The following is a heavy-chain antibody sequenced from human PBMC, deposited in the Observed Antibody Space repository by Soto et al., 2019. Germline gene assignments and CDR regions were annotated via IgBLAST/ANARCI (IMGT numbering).Heavy chain of an antibody. CDR1: GGSFSGYY. V-gene: IGHV4-34*01. CDR2: INHSGST. CDR3: AREGNLGRWIQPLDS. D-gene: IGHD2-2*03. J-gene: IGHJ4*02. Sequence: SETLSLTCTVYGGSFSGYYWTWIRQPPGTGLEWIGEINHSGSTNYNPSLKSRVTISVDTSKNQFSLKLTSVTTADTAVYFCAREGNLGRWIQPLDSWGQGTLVTVS.